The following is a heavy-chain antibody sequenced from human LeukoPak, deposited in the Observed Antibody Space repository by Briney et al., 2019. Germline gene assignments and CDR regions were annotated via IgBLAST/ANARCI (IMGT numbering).Heavy chain of an antibody. J-gene: IGHJ4*02. V-gene: IGHV3-48*01. CDR3: ARGAIPD. CDR2: ISSASGSI. D-gene: IGHD2-21*01. CDR1: GFTSSSYS. Sequence: GGSLRLSGAASGFTSSSYSMNWVRQAPGKGLEWVSYISSASGSIYYADSVKGRFTISRDNSKNTLYLQMNSLRAEDTAVYYCARGAIPDWGQGTLVTVSS.